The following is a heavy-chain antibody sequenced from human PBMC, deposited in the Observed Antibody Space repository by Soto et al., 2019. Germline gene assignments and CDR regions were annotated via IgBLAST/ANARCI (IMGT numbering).Heavy chain of an antibody. CDR2: ISWNSGSI. V-gene: IGHV3-9*01. D-gene: IGHD2-2*01. CDR1: GFTFDDYA. J-gene: IGHJ6*02. CDR3: AKASCSSTSCYSGMDV. Sequence: GGSLRLSCAASGFTFDDYAMHWVRQAPGKGLEWVSGISWNSGSIGYADSVKGRFTISRDNAKNSLYLQMNSLRAEDTALYYCAKASCSSTSCYSGMDVWGQGTTVTVSS.